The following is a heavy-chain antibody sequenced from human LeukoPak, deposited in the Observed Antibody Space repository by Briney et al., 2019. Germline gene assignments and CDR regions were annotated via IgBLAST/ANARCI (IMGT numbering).Heavy chain of an antibody. CDR2: ISYTGSI. J-gene: IGHJ4*02. V-gene: IGHV4-34*01. CDR1: GGSFSGYY. D-gene: IGHD2-2*01. Sequence: PSETLSLTCAVYGGSFSGYYRSWIRQPPGKGLDWIGSISYTGSIFYNPSLKSRVTISVDTSKNQFSLKLSSVTAADTAIYYCARAERSGTSFPWDYWGQGTLVTVSS. CDR3: ARAERSGTSFPWDY.